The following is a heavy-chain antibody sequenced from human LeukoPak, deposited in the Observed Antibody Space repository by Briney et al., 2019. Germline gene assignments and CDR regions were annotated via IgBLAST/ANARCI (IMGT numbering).Heavy chain of an antibody. J-gene: IGHJ5*02. CDR1: GDSFSSNSAA. CDR2: TYYRSKWYN. CDR3: ARWEAGTNKFDP. Sequence: SQTLSLTCAVSGDSFSSNSAAWNWIRQSPSRGLEWLVRTYYRSKWYNDYAVSVKSRITINPDTSKNQFSLQLNSVTPEDTAVYYCARWEAGTNKFDPWGQGTLVTVSS. V-gene: IGHV6-1*01. D-gene: IGHD1-7*01.